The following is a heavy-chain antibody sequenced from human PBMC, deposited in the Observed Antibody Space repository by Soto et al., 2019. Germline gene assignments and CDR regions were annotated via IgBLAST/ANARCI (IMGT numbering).Heavy chain of an antibody. J-gene: IGHJ6*02. CDR1: GGSISSGDYY. D-gene: IGHD3-3*01. Sequence: SETLSLTCTVSGGSISSGDYYWSWIRQPPGKGLEWIGYIYYSGSTYYNPSLKSRVTISVDTSKNQFSLKLSSVTAADTAVYYCARASFGVVITSYYYGMDVWGQGTTVTVSS. CDR2: IYYSGST. CDR3: ARASFGVVITSYYYGMDV. V-gene: IGHV4-30-4*01.